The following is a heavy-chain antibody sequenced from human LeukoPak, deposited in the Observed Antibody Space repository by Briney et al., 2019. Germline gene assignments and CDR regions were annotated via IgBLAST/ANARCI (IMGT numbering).Heavy chain of an antibody. CDR2: MNPNSGNT. CDR3: ARGQGYDFWSGYYL. CDR1: GYTFTSYD. V-gene: IGHV1-8*03. Sequence: GASVKVSCKASGYTFTSYDINWVRQATGQGLEWMGWMNPNSGNTGYAQKFQGRVTITRNTSISTAYMELSSLRSEDTAVYYCARGQGYDFWSGYYLWGQGTLVTVSS. J-gene: IGHJ4*02. D-gene: IGHD3-3*01.